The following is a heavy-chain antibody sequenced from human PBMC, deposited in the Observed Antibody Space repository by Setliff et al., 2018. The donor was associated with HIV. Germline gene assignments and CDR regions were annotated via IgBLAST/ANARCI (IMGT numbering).Heavy chain of an antibody. V-gene: IGHV4-39*01. Sequence: SLTCTVSGGSISSSSYYWGWIRQPPGKGLEWIGSIYYSGSTYYNPSLKSRVTISVDTSKNQFSLKLSSVTAADTAVYYCARTTGSHRAFDIWGQGTMVTVSS. J-gene: IGHJ3*02. CDR3: ARTTGSHRAFDI. D-gene: IGHD4-17*01. CDR2: IYYSGST. CDR1: GGSISSSSYY.